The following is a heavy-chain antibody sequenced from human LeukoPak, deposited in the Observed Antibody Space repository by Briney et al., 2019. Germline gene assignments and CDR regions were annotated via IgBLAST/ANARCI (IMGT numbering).Heavy chain of an antibody. CDR3: ARQDGYGTYYFDY. CDR1: GYYCTNW. D-gene: IGHD5-24*01. Sequence: GESLEISCKGSGYYCTNWIGWVRQMRGKGLEWMGIIHPVNSDTRYSPSFQGQVTISADKSISTAYLQWSSLKASDTAMYYCARQDGYGTYYFDYWGQGTLVTVSS. V-gene: IGHV5-51*01. J-gene: IGHJ4*02. CDR2: IHPVNSDT.